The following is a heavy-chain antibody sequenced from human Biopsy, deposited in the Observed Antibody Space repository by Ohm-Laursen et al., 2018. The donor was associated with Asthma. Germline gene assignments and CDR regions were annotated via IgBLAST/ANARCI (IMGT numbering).Heavy chain of an antibody. Sequence: SLRLSCSASGFAVSRDYMFWVRQAPGKGLEWVSVIYSGVTSHTADSVRGRFTISRDYSKNTLYLQMHSLRAEDTAVYYCARGDSSNWSHYYFDYWGQGTLVTVSS. CDR3: ARGDSSNWSHYYFDY. CDR2: IYSGVTS. V-gene: IGHV3-53*01. D-gene: IGHD3-22*01. J-gene: IGHJ4*02. CDR1: GFAVSRDY.